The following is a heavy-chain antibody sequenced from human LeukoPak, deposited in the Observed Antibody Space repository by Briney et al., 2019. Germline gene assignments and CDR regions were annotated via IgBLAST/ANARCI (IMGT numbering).Heavy chain of an antibody. V-gene: IGHV3-23*01. CDR1: GFTFSSYG. CDR3: AKDPNYYDSSGYYLMVGYFDY. CDR2: ISGSGGST. Sequence: GGTLRLSCAASGFTFSSYGMSWVRQAPGKGLEWVSAISGSGGSTYYADSVKGRFTISRDNSKNTLYLQMNSLRAEDTAAYYCAKDPNYYDSSGYYLMVGYFDYWGQGTLVTVSS. J-gene: IGHJ4*02. D-gene: IGHD3-22*01.